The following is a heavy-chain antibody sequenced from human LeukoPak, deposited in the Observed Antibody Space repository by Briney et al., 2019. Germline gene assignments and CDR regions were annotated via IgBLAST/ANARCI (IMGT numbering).Heavy chain of an antibody. CDR3: ARSVPDYARFDF. CDR1: GFSFTDYA. CDR2: FKTNYNQV. D-gene: IGHD4-17*01. Sequence: GGSLSLSCVASGFSFTDYAMNWVRQAPGKGLEWVSTFKTNYNQVYYAESVRGRFTMSTDNSKKTAYLQMNSLRAEDTALYYCARSVPDYARFDFWGQGALVTVSS. J-gene: IGHJ4*02. V-gene: IGHV3-23*05.